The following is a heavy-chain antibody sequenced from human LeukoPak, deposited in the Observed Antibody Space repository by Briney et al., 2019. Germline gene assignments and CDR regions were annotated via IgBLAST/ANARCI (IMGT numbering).Heavy chain of an antibody. Sequence: PSETLSLTCTVSGGSISSGGYYWSWIRQPPGKGLEWIGYIYYSGSTNYNPSLKSRVTISVDTSKNQFSLKLSSVTAADTAVYYCANRRIAARPGDQFDYWGQGTLVTVSS. CDR3: ANRRIAARPGDQFDY. CDR1: GGSISSGGYY. V-gene: IGHV4-61*08. D-gene: IGHD6-6*01. CDR2: IYYSGST. J-gene: IGHJ4*02.